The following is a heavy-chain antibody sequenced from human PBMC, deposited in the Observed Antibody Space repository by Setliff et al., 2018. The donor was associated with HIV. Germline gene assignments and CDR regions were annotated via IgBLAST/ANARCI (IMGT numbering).Heavy chain of an antibody. CDR3: ARDSMVRGVIISSTHFDY. D-gene: IGHD3-10*01. Sequence: SETLSLTCTVSGDSISSYFWSWIRQSPGKGLEWIGFRSTTGSTNYNPSLRSRVTISVDTSKNQFSLRLTSVTAADTAVYYCARDSMVRGVIISSTHFDYWGQGTLVTVSS. V-gene: IGHV4-4*09. CDR2: RSTTGST. J-gene: IGHJ4*02. CDR1: GDSISSYF.